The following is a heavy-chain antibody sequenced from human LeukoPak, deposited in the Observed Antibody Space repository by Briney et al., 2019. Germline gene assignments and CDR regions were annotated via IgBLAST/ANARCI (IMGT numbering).Heavy chain of an antibody. D-gene: IGHD6-6*01. J-gene: IGHJ4*02. CDR3: ARQGFSSASSPDY. Sequence: GESLQISCKGSGYKFTSYWISWVRQMPGKGLEWMGRVDPSDSYTTYSPSFQGHVSISSDKSTDTAYLQWSSLKASDTAMYYCARQGFSSASSPDYWGQGTLVTVSS. V-gene: IGHV5-10-1*01. CDR2: VDPSDSYT. CDR1: GYKFTSYW.